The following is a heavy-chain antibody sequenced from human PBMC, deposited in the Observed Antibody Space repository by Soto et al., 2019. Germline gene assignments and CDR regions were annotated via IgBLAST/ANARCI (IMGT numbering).Heavy chain of an antibody. Sequence: TLSLTGAVCCGSISDGGFSWSWIRQPPGKGLEWIGYILHTGCTHYNPSLKSRVSMSVDKSKNQFSLHLTSVTAADTAVYYCDSLQFGEGFDYWGQGALVTGSS. CDR1: CGSISDGGFS. V-gene: IGHV4-30-2*01. D-gene: IGHD3-10*01. CDR2: ILHTGCT. CDR3: DSLQFGEGFDY. J-gene: IGHJ4*02.